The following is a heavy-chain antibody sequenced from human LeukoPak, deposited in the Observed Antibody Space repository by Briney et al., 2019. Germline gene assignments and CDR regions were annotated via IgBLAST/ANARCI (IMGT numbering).Heavy chain of an antibody. J-gene: IGHJ4*02. CDR1: GYSFTSYW. V-gene: IGHV5-51*01. D-gene: IGHD6-19*01. Sequence: GESLKISCKSSGYSFTSYWIGRGLQMAGKGLEWMVIIYPGESDTRYSPSFQGQVTISADKSISTAYLQWSSLKASDTAMYYCARGGLSSGLPFDYWGQGTLVTVSS. CDR3: ARGGLSSGLPFDY. CDR2: IYPGESDT.